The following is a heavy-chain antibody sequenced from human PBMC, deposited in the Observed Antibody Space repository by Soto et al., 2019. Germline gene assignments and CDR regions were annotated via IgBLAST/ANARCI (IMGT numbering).Heavy chain of an antibody. Sequence: QVQLVQSGAEVKKPGASVKVSCKASGYTFTGYYMHWVRQAPGQGLEWMGWINPNSADTNYAQNFQGRVTMTRDTSSRTAYMELSRLTSDDTAVYYCARGYCTGGSCYQGHDYWGQGTLVTVSS. D-gene: IGHD2-15*01. CDR2: INPNSADT. V-gene: IGHV1-2*02. J-gene: IGHJ4*02. CDR3: ARGYCTGGSCYQGHDY. CDR1: GYTFTGYY.